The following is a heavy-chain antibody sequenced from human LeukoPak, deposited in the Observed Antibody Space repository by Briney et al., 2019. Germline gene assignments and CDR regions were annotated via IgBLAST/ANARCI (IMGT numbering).Heavy chain of an antibody. CDR2: IYTSGST. Sequence: TLSLTCTVSGGSISSGSYYWSWIRQPAGTGLEWIGRIYTSGSTNYNPSLKSRVTMSVDTSKNQFPLKLSSVTAADTAVYYCARLDIAVAGTVWGQGTLVTVSS. D-gene: IGHD6-19*01. J-gene: IGHJ4*02. CDR3: ARLDIAVAGTV. V-gene: IGHV4-61*02. CDR1: GGSISSGSYY.